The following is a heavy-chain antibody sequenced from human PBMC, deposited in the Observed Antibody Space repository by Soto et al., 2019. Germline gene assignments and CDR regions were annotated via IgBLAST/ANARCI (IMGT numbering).Heavy chain of an antibody. J-gene: IGHJ3*02. CDR1: GYTFTAYW. V-gene: IGHV5-51*01. CDR3: ARGGYSGNSKDPFYI. CDR2: IYPGDSDT. Sequence: GESLKISCKGSGYTFTAYWIGWVRQMPGKGLEWMGIIYPGDSDTRYSPSFQGQVTISADKSITTAYLQWSSLKASDTAMFYCARGGYSGNSKDPFYIWGPGTMVTVSS. D-gene: IGHD6-25*01.